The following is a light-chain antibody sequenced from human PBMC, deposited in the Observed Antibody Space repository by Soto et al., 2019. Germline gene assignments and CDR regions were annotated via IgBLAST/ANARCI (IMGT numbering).Light chain of an antibody. CDR1: QSVSSND. V-gene: IGKV3-20*01. Sequence: IVLTQSPGTLSLSPGERATLSCRASQSVSSNDLAWYQQKPGQAPRLLIYGASSRVAGIPDGFSGSGSGTDFTLTISRLEPEDFAVYYFQQYGSPYTFGQGTKLEIK. CDR2: GAS. J-gene: IGKJ2*01. CDR3: QQYGSPYT.